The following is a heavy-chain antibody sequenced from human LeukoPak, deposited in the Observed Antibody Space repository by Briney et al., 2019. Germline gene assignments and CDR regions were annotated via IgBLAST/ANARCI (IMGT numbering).Heavy chain of an antibody. Sequence: SETLSLTCTVSGASISSYYRSWIRQPPGKGLEWIGYIYYSGSTNYNPSLKSRVTISVDTSKNQFSLRLSSVTAADTAVYYCAGVVSLYCSSTSCYGLDPWGQGTLVTVSS. CDR1: GASISSYY. CDR3: AGVVSLYCSSTSCYGLDP. V-gene: IGHV4-59*01. D-gene: IGHD2-2*01. J-gene: IGHJ5*02. CDR2: IYYSGST.